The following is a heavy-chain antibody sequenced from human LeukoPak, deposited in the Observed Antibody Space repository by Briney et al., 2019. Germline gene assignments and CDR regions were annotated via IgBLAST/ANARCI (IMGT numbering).Heavy chain of an antibody. Sequence: SETLSLTCTVSGGAISSYYWSWIRQPAGQGLEWIGRIYTSGSTNYNPSLKSRVTMSVDTSKNQFSLKLSSVTAADTAVYYSARVGGYSNNGYYYMDVWGKGTTVTVSS. D-gene: IGHD6-13*01. CDR3: ARVGGYSNNGYYYMDV. J-gene: IGHJ6*03. CDR1: GGAISSYY. CDR2: IYTSGST. V-gene: IGHV4-4*07.